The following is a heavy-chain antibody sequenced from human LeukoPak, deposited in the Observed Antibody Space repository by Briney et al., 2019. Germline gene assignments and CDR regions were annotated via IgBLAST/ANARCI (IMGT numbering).Heavy chain of an antibody. D-gene: IGHD3-22*01. Sequence: GGSLRLSCAASGFTFSSYGMNWVRQAPGKGLEWVSSISSSNSYIYYADSVQGRFTISRDNAKNSLYLQMNSLRAEDTAVYFCAREVYCYDSSGDHDAFDIWGQGTMVTVSS. J-gene: IGHJ3*02. V-gene: IGHV3-21*01. CDR1: GFTFSSYG. CDR2: ISSSNSYI. CDR3: AREVYCYDSSGDHDAFDI.